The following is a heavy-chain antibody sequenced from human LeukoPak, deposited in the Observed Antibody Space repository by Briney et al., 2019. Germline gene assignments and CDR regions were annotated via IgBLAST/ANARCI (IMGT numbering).Heavy chain of an antibody. CDR1: GYTFTSYY. D-gene: IGHD3-22*01. V-gene: IGHV1-46*01. J-gene: IGHJ4*02. Sequence: ASVKVSCKASGYTFTSYYMHWVRQAPGQGLEWMGIIDPSGGSTSYAQKLQGRVTMTTDTSTSTAYMEPRSLRFDDTAVYYCARDQYKYYYDSSGSFDYWGQGTLVTVSS. CDR2: IDPSGGST. CDR3: ARDQYKYYYDSSGSFDY.